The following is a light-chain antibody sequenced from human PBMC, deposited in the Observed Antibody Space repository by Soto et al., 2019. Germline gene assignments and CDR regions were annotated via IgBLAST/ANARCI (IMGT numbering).Light chain of an antibody. Sequence: QSALTQPPSASGSLGQSVTLSCTGTSSDVGGYNYVSWHQQHPGKAPKVMIYEVTKRPPGVPDRFSSSKSGNTASLTVSGLQAEDEADYYCSSFAGGGNPALLGGGTELAVL. CDR3: SSFAGGGNPAL. J-gene: IGLJ2*01. V-gene: IGLV2-8*01. CDR2: EVT. CDR1: SSDVGGYNY.